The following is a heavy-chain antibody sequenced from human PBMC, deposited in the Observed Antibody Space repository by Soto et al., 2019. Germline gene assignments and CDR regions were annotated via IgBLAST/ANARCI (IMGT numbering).Heavy chain of an antibody. V-gene: IGHV1-18*01. Sequence: ASVKVSCKASGYTLTSYGISWVRQAPGQGLEWMGWISAYKGNTNYAQKLKGRVTMTTDTSTSTAYMEVRSLRSDDTAVYYCARDKPLLLWFGGLDYYYYGMDVWGQGTTVTVSS. CDR3: ARDKPLLLWFGGLDYYYYGMDV. J-gene: IGHJ6*02. D-gene: IGHD3-10*01. CDR1: GYTLTSYG. CDR2: ISAYKGNT.